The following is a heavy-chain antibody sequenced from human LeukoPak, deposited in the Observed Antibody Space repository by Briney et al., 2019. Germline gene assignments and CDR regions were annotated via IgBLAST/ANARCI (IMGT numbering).Heavy chain of an antibody. D-gene: IGHD5-24*01. V-gene: IGHV3-23*01. CDR1: GLTFSFSA. J-gene: IGHJ4*02. Sequence: PGGSLRLSCEASGLTFSFSAMSWVRQAPGKGLEWVSNIIGNSVSTYYAEFVKGRFTISRDNSNNTLFLQMDSLRAEDTAVYYCAKGRRDGYNYPFFDHWGQGALVIVSS. CDR2: IIGNSVST. CDR3: AKGRRDGYNYPFFDH.